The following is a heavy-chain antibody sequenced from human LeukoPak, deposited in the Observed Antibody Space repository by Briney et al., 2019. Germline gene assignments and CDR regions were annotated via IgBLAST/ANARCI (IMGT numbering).Heavy chain of an antibody. V-gene: IGHV3-66*01. J-gene: IGHJ4*02. D-gene: IGHD1-26*01. CDR2: IYSGGNT. Sequence: MSWVRQAPGKWLEWVSVIYSGGNTFYADSVKGRFTISRDNSRNTLYLQMNSLRAEDTAIYFCARSPIVGATKRFDYWGQGTLVTVSS. CDR3: ARSPIVGATKRFDY.